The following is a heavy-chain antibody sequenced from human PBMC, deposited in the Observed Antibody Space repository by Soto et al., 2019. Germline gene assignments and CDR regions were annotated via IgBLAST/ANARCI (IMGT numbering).Heavy chain of an antibody. V-gene: IGHV4-39*01. CDR3: ASHYSTTRYEY. Sequence: QLQLQESGPGLVKPSETLSLTCTVSGGSISSGGYYWGWIRQPPGKGLEWIGTIYYSGSTYYKPFLKSTVNKSVDTSKSYFTLTLSSVTAADTAVYYCASHYSTTRYEYWGQGTLVTVSS. D-gene: IGHD5-12*01. CDR2: IYYSGST. CDR1: GGSISSGGYY. J-gene: IGHJ4*02.